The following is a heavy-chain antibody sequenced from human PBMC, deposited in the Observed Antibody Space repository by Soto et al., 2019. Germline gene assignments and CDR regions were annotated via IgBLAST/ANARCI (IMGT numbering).Heavy chain of an antibody. J-gene: IGHJ4*02. CDR1: SGSISSSNW. V-gene: IGHV4-4*02. D-gene: IGHD2-15*01. CDR3: ARVGCSGGSCYDFDY. CDR2: IYHSGST. Sequence: QVQLQESGPGLVKPSGTLSLTCAVSSGSISSSNWWSWVRQPPGKGLEWIGEIYHSGSTNYNPSLKRRVTISVDKSKNQFSLKLSSVTAADTAVYYCARVGCSGGSCYDFDYWGQGTLVTVSS.